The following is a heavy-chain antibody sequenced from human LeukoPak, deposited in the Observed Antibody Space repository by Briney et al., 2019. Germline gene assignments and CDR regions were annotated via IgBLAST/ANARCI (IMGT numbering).Heavy chain of an antibody. J-gene: IGHJ4*02. CDR2: IYFRGTT. CDR1: GGSISSYY. D-gene: IGHD7-27*01. Sequence: SETLSPTCTVSGGSISSYYWSWIRQPPGKGLEWIGYIYFRGTTNYHPSIKSRVTISVDTSKNQFSLKLTSVTTADTAVYYCARSPGAPFDYWGQGSLVTVSS. CDR3: ARSPGAPFDY. V-gene: IGHV4-59*01.